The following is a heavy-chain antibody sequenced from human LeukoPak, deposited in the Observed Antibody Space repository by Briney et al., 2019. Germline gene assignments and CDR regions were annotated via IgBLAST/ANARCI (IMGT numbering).Heavy chain of an antibody. D-gene: IGHD2-15*01. Sequence: SETLSLTCTVSGDSISSYYCSWIRQPPGKGLEWIGYIYYSGSTSYNPSLKSRVTISVDTSKNQFSLKLTSVTAADTALYYCARVVASTSIDSWGQGTLVTVSS. V-gene: IGHV4-59*08. CDR3: ARVVASTSIDS. J-gene: IGHJ4*02. CDR2: IYYSGST. CDR1: GDSISSYY.